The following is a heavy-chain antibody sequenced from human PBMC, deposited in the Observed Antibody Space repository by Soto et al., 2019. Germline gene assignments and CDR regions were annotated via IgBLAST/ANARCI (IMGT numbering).Heavy chain of an antibody. Sequence: QVQLVQSGAEVKKPGSSVKVSCKASGGTFSSYAISWVRQAPGQGLEWMGGIIPIFGTANYAQKFQGRVTITADKSTSTAYMELSSLRSEDTAVYYCAREASGYSYGPYYYYGMDVCGQGTTVTVSS. D-gene: IGHD5-18*01. CDR3: AREASGYSYGPYYYYGMDV. CDR1: GGTFSSYA. V-gene: IGHV1-69*06. J-gene: IGHJ6*02. CDR2: IIPIFGTA.